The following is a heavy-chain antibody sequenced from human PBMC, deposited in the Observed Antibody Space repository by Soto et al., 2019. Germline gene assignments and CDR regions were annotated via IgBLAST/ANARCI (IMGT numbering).Heavy chain of an antibody. J-gene: IGHJ3*02. CDR2: IKQDGSKK. V-gene: IGHV3-7*05. CDR3: ARDVSPGSSSLYLDAFDI. Sequence: EVHLEESGGGLVQPGGSLRLSCAASGFTLSMYWMTWVRQAPGRGLEWVANIKQDGSKKSYLDSVRGRFTISRDNVRNMLYLQMDSLRAEDTALYYCARDVSPGSSSLYLDAFDIWGQGTMVIVSS. D-gene: IGHD6-13*01. CDR1: GFTLSMYW.